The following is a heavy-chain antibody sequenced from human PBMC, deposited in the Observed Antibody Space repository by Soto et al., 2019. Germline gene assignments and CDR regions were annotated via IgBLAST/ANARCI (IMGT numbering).Heavy chain of an antibody. CDR1: GSTITELS. J-gene: IGHJ5*02. Sequence: ASVKVSCTVSGSTITELSMHWVRQAPGKGLEWMGGFDPEDGETIYAQKFQGRVTMTEDTSTDTAYMELSSLRSEDTAVYYCARDLIVAGTSSPHYNWFDPWGQGTLVPVSS. CDR3: ARDLIVAGTSSPHYNWFDP. D-gene: IGHD5-12*01. V-gene: IGHV1-24*01. CDR2: FDPEDGET.